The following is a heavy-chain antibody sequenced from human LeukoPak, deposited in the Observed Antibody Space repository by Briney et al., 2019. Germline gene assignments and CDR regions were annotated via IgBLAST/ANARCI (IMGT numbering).Heavy chain of an antibody. D-gene: IGHD1-26*01. CDR1: GYTFTSHY. J-gene: IGHJ3*02. CDR3: AADSGSGSYLSAFDI. V-gene: IGHV1-46*01. Sequence: ASVKVSCKASGYTFTSHYMHWVRQAPGQGLEWMGIINPSGGSTGYAQKFQERVTITRDMSTSTAYMELSSLRSEDTAVYYCAADSGSGSYLSAFDIWGQGTMVTVSS. CDR2: INPSGGST.